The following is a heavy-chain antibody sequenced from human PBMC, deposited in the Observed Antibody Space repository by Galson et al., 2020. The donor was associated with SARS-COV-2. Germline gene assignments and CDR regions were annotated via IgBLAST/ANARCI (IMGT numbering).Heavy chain of an antibody. CDR3: ARAPGAYDSSGYYFDY. V-gene: IGHV4-30-2*01. D-gene: IGHD3-22*01. Sequence: TSETLSLTCAVSGGYISSGGYSWSWIRQPPGKGLEWIGYIYHSGSTYYNPSLKSRVTISVDRSKNQFSLTLSSVTAADTAVYYCARAPGAYDSSGYYFDYWGQGTLVTVSS. CDR1: GGYISSGGYS. CDR2: IYHSGST. J-gene: IGHJ4*02.